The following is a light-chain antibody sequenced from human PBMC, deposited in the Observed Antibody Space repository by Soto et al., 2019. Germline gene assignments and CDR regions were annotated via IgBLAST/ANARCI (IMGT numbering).Light chain of an antibody. Sequence: DIQMTQSPSSLSASVGDTVTLTCRASQSISTYLNRYQHKPGKAPKLLIYAASSLQSGVPSKFSGSGSGADFTLTISSLQPEDFALYYCQQSYMTPWTLGQGTKVDIK. CDR2: AAS. V-gene: IGKV1-39*01. J-gene: IGKJ1*01. CDR3: QQSYMTPWT. CDR1: QSISTY.